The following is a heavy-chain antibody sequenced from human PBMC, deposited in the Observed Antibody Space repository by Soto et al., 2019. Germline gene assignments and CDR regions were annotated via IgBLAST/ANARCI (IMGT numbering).Heavy chain of an antibody. D-gene: IGHD2-21*02. CDR1: GFTFSSYA. J-gene: IGHJ4*02. CDR2: ISGSGGST. Sequence: GGSLRLSCAASGFTFSSYAMSWVRQAPGKGLEWVSAISGSGGSTYYADSVKGRFTISRDNSKNTLYLQMNSLGAEDTAVYYCAKSPVYGGNSPYYFDYWGQGTLVTVSS. V-gene: IGHV3-23*01. CDR3: AKSPVYGGNSPYYFDY.